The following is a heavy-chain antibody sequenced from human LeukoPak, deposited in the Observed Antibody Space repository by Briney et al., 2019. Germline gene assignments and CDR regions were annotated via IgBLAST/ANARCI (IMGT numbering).Heavy chain of an antibody. V-gene: IGHV4-59*08. D-gene: IGHD3-9*01. CDR1: GGSISGYY. CDR3: ARYCDILTGYSAYPFDI. J-gene: IGHJ3*02. CDR2: IYYSGTT. Sequence: PSETLSLTCTVSGGSISGYYWSWIREPPGKGLEWIGYIYYSGTTHYNPSLESRVTISVDTSKNQFSLKLNSVTAADSALYYCARYCDILTGYSAYPFDIWGQGTMVSVSS.